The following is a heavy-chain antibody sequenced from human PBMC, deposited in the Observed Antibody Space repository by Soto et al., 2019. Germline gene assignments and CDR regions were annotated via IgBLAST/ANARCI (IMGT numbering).Heavy chain of an antibody. J-gene: IGHJ6*02. CDR1: GYSFSDYH. CDR3: ARGHSTDCSNGVCSFFYNHEMDV. D-gene: IGHD2-8*01. CDR2: INPKSGGT. Sequence: GASVKVSCKASGYSFSDYHIHRVRQAPGQGLEWLGRINPKSGGTSSAQKFQGWVTMTRDTSISTAYMELTRLRSDDTAVYFCARGHSTDCSNGVCSFFYNHEMDVWGQGTTVTVSS. V-gene: IGHV1-2*04.